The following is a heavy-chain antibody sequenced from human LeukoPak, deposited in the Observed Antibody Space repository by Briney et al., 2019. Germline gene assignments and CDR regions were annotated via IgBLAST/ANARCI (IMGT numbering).Heavy chain of an antibody. CDR1: GGSFSGYY. J-gene: IGHJ3*02. CDR3: ARGKDTAMGTAFDI. V-gene: IGHV4-34*01. D-gene: IGHD5-18*01. CDR2: INHSGST. Sequence: NPSETLSLTCAVYGGSFSGYYWSWIRQPPGKGLEWIGKINHSGSTNYNPSLKSRVTISVDTSKNQFSLKLSSVTAADTAVYYCARGKDTAMGTAFDIWGQGTMVTVSS.